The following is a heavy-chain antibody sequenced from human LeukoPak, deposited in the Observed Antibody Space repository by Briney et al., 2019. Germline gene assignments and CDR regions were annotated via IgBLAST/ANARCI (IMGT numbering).Heavy chain of an antibody. D-gene: IGHD5-24*01. V-gene: IGHV1-18*01. Sequence: ASVKVSCKASGYTFTSYGISWVRQAPGQGLDWMGLISAYNGNTKYAQKVQGRVTMITDTSTNTAYMELRSLRSDDTAVYYCVRDGPDRRDGYDWDYWGQGTLVTVSS. CDR1: GYTFTSYG. J-gene: IGHJ4*02. CDR2: ISAYNGNT. CDR3: VRDGPDRRDGYDWDY.